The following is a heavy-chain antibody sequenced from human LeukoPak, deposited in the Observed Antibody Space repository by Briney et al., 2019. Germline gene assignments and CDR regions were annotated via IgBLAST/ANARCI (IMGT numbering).Heavy chain of an antibody. CDR1: GGSISSSSYY. V-gene: IGHV4-39*07. D-gene: IGHD3-9*01. J-gene: IGHJ5*02. Sequence: SETLSLTCTVSGGSISSSSYYWGWIRQPPGKGLEWIGSIYYSGSTYYNPSLKSRVTISVDRSKKQFSLKLSSVTAADTAVYYCARVNYDILTGQGGWFDPWGQGTLVTVSS. CDR2: IYYSGST. CDR3: ARVNYDILTGQGGWFDP.